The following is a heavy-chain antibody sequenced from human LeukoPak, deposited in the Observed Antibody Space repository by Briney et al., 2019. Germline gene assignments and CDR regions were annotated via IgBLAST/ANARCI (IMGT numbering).Heavy chain of an antibody. CDR3: GTTNYNPSLKSRVTISVATSKNQSSLKLSSVTAADTAVYSCARRITIFEVAKSPFDY. Sequence: SETLSLTCAVYGWSFSGYYWSWLRQPPGKGLEWIGEINHSGSTNDNPSLKSRVTISVDTSKNQFSLQLSSVTAADADVYHRGTTNYNPSLKSRVTISVATSKNQSSLKLSSVTAADTAVYSCARRITIFEVAKSPFDYWGQGTLVTVSS. D-gene: IGHD1-14*01. CDR1: GWSFSGYY. V-gene: IGHV4-34*01. J-gene: IGHJ4*02. CDR2: INHSGST.